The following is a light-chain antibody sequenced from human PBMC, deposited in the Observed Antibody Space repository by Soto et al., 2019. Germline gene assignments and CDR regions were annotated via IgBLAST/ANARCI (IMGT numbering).Light chain of an antibody. CDR2: AAS. CDR3: QQYYSYLEWT. J-gene: IGKJ1*01. V-gene: IGKV1-8*01. Sequence: AIRMTQSPSSLSGSTGDRVTITCRASQGISSYLAWYQQKPGKAPKLLIYAASTLQSGVPSRFSGSGSGTDFTLTISCLQSEDFATYYCQQYYSYLEWTFGQGTKVDIK. CDR1: QGISSY.